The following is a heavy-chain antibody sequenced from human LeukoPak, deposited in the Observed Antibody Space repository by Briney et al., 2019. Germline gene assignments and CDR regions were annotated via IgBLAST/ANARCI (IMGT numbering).Heavy chain of an antibody. D-gene: IGHD3-3*01. J-gene: IGHJ5*02. CDR2: IYYSGST. CDR3: ARLIDFWSGPPTRNWFDP. Sequence: SETLSLTCTVSGGSISSYYWSWIRQPPGKGLEWIGYIYYSGSTNYNPSLKSRVTISVDTSKNQFSLKLSSVTAADTAVYYCARLIDFWSGPPTRNWFDPWGQGTLVTVSS. V-gene: IGHV4-59*08. CDR1: GGSISSYY.